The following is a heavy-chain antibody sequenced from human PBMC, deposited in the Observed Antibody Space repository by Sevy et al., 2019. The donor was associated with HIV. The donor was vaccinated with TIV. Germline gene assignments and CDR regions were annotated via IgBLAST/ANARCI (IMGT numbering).Heavy chain of an antibody. V-gene: IGHV3-21*01. CDR3: ARDFGWVERLEGLTNYYYGMDV. Sequence: GGSLRLSCAASGFTFSSYSMNWVRQAPGKGLEWVSSISSSSSYIYYADSVKGRFTISRDNAKNSLYLQMNSLRAEDTAVYYCARDFGWVERLEGLTNYYYGMDVWGQGTTVTVSS. CDR2: ISSSSSYI. CDR1: GFTFSSYS. J-gene: IGHJ6*02. D-gene: IGHD3-3*01.